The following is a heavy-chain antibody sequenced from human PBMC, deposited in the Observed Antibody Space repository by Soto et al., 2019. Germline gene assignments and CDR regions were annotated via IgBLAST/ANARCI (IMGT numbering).Heavy chain of an antibody. CDR3: ARDHIVVVPAAIRAYYYYGMDV. CDR1: GYSFTSYW. D-gene: IGHD2-2*02. V-gene: IGHV5-10-1*01. CDR2: IDPSDSYT. Sequence: GESLKISCKVSGYSFTSYWISWVRQMPGKGLEWMGRIDPSDSYTNYSPSFQGHVTISADKSISTAYLQWSSLKASDTAMYYCARDHIVVVPAAIRAYYYYGMDVWGQGTTVTVSS. J-gene: IGHJ6*02.